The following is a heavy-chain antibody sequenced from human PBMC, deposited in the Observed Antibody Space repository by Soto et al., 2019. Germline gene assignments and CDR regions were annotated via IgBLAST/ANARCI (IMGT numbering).Heavy chain of an antibody. Sequence: QLQLQESGPGLVKPSETLSLTCTVSGGSISSSSYYWGWIRQPPGKGLEWIGSIYYSGSTYYNPSLKSRVTISVDTSKNQFSLKLSSVTAADTAVYYCARHKMTTGAFDIWGQGTMVTVSS. J-gene: IGHJ3*02. CDR3: ARHKMTTGAFDI. D-gene: IGHD4-17*01. CDR2: IYYSGST. CDR1: GGSISSSSYY. V-gene: IGHV4-39*01.